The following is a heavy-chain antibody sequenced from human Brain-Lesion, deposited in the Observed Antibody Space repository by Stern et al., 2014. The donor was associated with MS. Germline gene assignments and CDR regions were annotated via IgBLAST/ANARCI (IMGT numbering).Heavy chain of an antibody. CDR1: GDSINSGGHY. CDR3: ASRWSGTYYGQNWFDP. D-gene: IGHD1-26*01. Sequence: QVQLQESGPGLVKPSQTLSLTCTVSGDSINSGGHYWSWIRQRPGKGLEWIGYLYNSGATFHSPSLKGRVTISLDTSKNQFSLTLSSVTAADTAIYYCASRWSGTYYGQNWFDPWGQGILVTVSS. V-gene: IGHV4-31*03. J-gene: IGHJ5*02. CDR2: LYNSGAT.